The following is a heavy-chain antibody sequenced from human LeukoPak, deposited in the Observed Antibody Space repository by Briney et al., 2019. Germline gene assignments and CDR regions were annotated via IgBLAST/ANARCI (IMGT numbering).Heavy chain of an antibody. Sequence: PSGTLSLTCDVSGGSISNGNWWSWVRQPPVKGLEWIGEIYHTGRTNYNPSLKSRVSISVDKSKNQLSLNLNSVTAADTAVYYCVRCGSYCLDYWGQGTLVTVSS. CDR1: GGSISNGNW. J-gene: IGHJ4*02. D-gene: IGHD1-26*01. CDR2: IYHTGRT. CDR3: VRCGSYCLDY. V-gene: IGHV4-4*02.